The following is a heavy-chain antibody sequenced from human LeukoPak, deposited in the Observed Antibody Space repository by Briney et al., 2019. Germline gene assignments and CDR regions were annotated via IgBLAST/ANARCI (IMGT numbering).Heavy chain of an antibody. Sequence: ASVKVSCKASGYTFTGYYMHWVRQAPGQGLEWMGRIIPILGIANYAQKFQGRVTITAGKSTSTAYMELSSLRSEDTAVYYCARDNSLIVVVPRGAFDIWGQGTMVTVSS. CDR3: ARDNSLIVVVPRGAFDI. CDR1: GYTFTGYY. V-gene: IGHV1-69*04. D-gene: IGHD3-22*01. J-gene: IGHJ3*02. CDR2: IIPILGIA.